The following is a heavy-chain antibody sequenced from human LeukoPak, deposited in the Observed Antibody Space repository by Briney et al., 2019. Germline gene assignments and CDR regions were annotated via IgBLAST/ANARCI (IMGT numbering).Heavy chain of an antibody. V-gene: IGHV4-39*01. J-gene: IGHJ5*02. Sequence: SETLSVTCTVSGGSISSSSYYWGWIRQPPGKGLEWIGSIYYSGSTYYNPSLKSRVTISVDTSKNQFSLKLSSVTAADTAVYYCARVGLPYYYGSGTPGWFDPWGQGTLVTVSS. CDR2: IYYSGST. CDR3: ARVGLPYYYGSGTPGWFDP. CDR1: GGSISSSSYY. D-gene: IGHD3-10*01.